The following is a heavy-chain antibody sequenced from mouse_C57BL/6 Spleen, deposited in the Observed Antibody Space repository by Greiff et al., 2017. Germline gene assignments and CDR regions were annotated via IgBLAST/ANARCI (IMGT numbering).Heavy chain of an antibody. CDR3: TTTCDYDFAY. D-gene: IGHD2-4*01. J-gene: IGHJ3*01. Sequence: VQLQQSGAELVRPGASVKLSCTASGFNIKDDYMHWVKQRPEQGLEWIGWIDPENGDTEYASKFQGKATITEDTSSNTAYLQLSRLTSEDTAVYYCTTTCDYDFAYWGQGTLVTVSA. V-gene: IGHV14-4*01. CDR2: IDPENGDT. CDR1: GFNIKDDY.